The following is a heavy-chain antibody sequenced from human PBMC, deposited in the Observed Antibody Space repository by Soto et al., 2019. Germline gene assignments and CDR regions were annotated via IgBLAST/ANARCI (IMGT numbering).Heavy chain of an antibody. J-gene: IGHJ4*02. Sequence: SETLSLTCNVSGDSIGSGEFYWSWIRQSPRKGLEWIGYISYSGSAYYNPSLKSRVAISADTSKNQFSLKLTSVTAADTAVYYCARGGGGNLDFDYWGQGTLVTVSS. D-gene: IGHD4-4*01. V-gene: IGHV4-30-4*01. CDR1: GDSIGSGEFY. CDR3: ARGGGGNLDFDY. CDR2: ISYSGSA.